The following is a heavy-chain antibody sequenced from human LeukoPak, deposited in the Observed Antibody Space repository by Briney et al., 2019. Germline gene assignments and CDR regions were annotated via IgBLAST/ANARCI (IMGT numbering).Heavy chain of an antibody. V-gene: IGHV3-30*02. Sequence: GGSLRLSCATSGFTFTHFGMHWVRQAPGKGLDWLAFIMYDGSIELYADSVLGRFTISRDNSKNTLDLQMNSLRTEDTAVYYCVKESLEGDTWGQGTLVTVSS. CDR1: GFTFTHFG. CDR3: VKESLEGDT. D-gene: IGHD1-1*01. CDR2: IMYDGSIE. J-gene: IGHJ5*02.